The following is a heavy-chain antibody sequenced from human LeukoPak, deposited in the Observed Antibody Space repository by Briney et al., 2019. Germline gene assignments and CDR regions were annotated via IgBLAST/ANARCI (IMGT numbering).Heavy chain of an antibody. D-gene: IGHD6-13*01. CDR3: AKDRYSSSWYTIDY. Sequence: GGSLRLSCAASGFIFSSYNMNWVRQAPGRGLEWISYISGSGSTIFYADSVKGRFTISRDNSKNSLYLHMNSLRVEDTALYFCAKDRYSSSWYTIDYWGQGTLVTASS. CDR1: GFIFSSYN. V-gene: IGHV3-48*04. J-gene: IGHJ4*02. CDR2: ISGSGSTI.